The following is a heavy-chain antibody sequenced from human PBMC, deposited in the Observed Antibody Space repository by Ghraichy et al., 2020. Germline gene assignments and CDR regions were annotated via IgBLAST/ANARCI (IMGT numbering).Heavy chain of an antibody. Sequence: GGSLRLSCAASGFTFSSYWMHWVRQAPGKGLVWVSRINSDGRSTSYADSVKGRFTISRDNAKNTLYLQMNSLRAEASAVYYCARGSDRGASIDYWGQGTLVTVSS. CDR2: INSDGRST. J-gene: IGHJ4*02. V-gene: IGHV3-74*01. CDR3: ARGSDRGASIDY. D-gene: IGHD1-14*01. CDR1: GFTFSSYW.